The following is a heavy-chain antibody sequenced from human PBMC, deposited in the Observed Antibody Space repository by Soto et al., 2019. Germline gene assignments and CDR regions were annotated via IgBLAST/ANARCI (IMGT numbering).Heavy chain of an antibody. V-gene: IGHV1-8*01. CDR1: GYTFTSYD. J-gene: IGHJ6*03. CDR2: INPNSGNT. D-gene: IGHD2-2*01. Sequence: ASVKVSCKASGYTFTSYDINWVRQATGQGLEWMGWINPNSGNTGYAQKFQGRVTMTRNTSISTAYMELSSLRSEDTVVYYCARGYDCSSTSCLVGYYDYMEVWGKGTTVSVSS. CDR3: ARGYDCSSTSCLVGYYDYMEV.